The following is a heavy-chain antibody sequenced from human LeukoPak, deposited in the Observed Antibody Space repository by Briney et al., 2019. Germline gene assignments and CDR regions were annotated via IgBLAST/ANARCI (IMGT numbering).Heavy chain of an antibody. Sequence: GGSLRLSCAASGFTVSSNYMSWVRQAPGKGLEWVSVTYSGGSTSYADSVKGRFTISRDNSKNTLYLKMNSLRAEDTAMYYCASYYDSSGNAFDIWGQGTMVTVSS. CDR3: ASYYDSSGNAFDI. CDR2: TYSGGST. CDR1: GFTVSSNY. V-gene: IGHV3-53*01. J-gene: IGHJ3*02. D-gene: IGHD3-22*01.